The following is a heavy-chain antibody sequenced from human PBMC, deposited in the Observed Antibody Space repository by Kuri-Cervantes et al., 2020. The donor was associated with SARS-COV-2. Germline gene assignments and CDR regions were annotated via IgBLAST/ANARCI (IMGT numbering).Heavy chain of an antibody. Sequence: SQTLSLTCAVYGGSFSGYYWSWIRQPPGKGLEWIGEINHSGSTNYNPSLKSRVTISVDTSKNQFSLKRSSVTAADTAVYYCARPGGFLDVWGKGTTVTVSS. V-gene: IGHV4-34*01. CDR2: INHSGST. CDR3: ARPGGFLDV. CDR1: GGSFSGYY. D-gene: IGHD4-23*01. J-gene: IGHJ6*04.